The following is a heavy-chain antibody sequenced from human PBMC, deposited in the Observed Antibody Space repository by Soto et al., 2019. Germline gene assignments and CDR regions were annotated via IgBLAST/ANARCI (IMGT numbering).Heavy chain of an antibody. CDR1: GYTFTSYV. Sequence: QVQLVQSGAEVKKPGASVKVSCKASGYTFTSYVLHWVRQAPGQRPEWMGWINAGNGNTKYSQNFQGRVTISKNTSASTVYMELRSLTSEDTAVYYCARDRTYYGDDMGDYWGQGTLVAVSS. CDR3: ARDRTYYGDDMGDY. V-gene: IGHV1-3*01. CDR2: INAGNGNT. J-gene: IGHJ4*02. D-gene: IGHD3-3*01.